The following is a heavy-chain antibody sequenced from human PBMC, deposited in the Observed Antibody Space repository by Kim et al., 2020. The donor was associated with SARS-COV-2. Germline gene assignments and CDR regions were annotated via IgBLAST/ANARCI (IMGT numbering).Heavy chain of an antibody. CDR1: GFTFDDYT. Sequence: GGSLRLSCAASGFTFDDYTMHWVRQAPGKGLEWVSLISWDGGSTYSADSVKGRFTISRDNSKNSLYLQMNSLRTEDTALYYCAKANMVRGVIPDWYFDLWGRGTLVTVSS. CDR3: AKANMVRGVIPDWYFDL. J-gene: IGHJ2*01. V-gene: IGHV3-43*01. D-gene: IGHD3-10*01. CDR2: ISWDGGST.